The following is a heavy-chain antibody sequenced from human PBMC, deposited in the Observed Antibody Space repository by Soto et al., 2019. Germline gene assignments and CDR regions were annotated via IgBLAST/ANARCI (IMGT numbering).Heavy chain of an antibody. V-gene: IGHV3-20*04. CDR3: ARAEKNYAYVPMDV. D-gene: IGHD3-16*01. Sequence: EVQLVESGGGVVRPGGSLRLSCAASGFTFDDYGMSWVRQAPGKGLEWVSGINWNGGSTVYADSVKGRFTISRDNAKNPLYLQVNSLRAEDTALYYCARAEKNYAYVPMDVWGQGTTVTVSS. CDR2: INWNGGST. J-gene: IGHJ6*02. CDR1: GFTFDDYG.